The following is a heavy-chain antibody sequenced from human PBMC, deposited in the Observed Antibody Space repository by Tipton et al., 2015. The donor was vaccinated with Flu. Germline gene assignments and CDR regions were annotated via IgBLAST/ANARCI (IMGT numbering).Heavy chain of an antibody. CDR2: VYYTGST. D-gene: IGHD2-21*01. Sequence: GLVKPSETLSLTCTVSGGSFTSYYWSWIRQPPGKGLEWIGYVYYTGSTNYNPSLQSRLTMSVDKSKQQFSLKVSFVTAADTAVYYCARFGVGSCGGDCSHFDYWGQGTLVTVST. J-gene: IGHJ4*02. V-gene: IGHV4-59*01. CDR1: GGSFTSYY. CDR3: ARFGVGSCGGDCSHFDY.